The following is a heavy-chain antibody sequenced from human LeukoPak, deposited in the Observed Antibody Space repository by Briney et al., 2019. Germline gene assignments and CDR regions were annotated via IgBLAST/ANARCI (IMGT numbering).Heavy chain of an antibody. CDR3: ALLTGPHDY. J-gene: IGHJ4*02. CDR1: GGSFSGYY. CDR2: INHSGST. Sequence: PSETLSLTCAVYGGSFSGYYWSWIRQPPGKGLEWIGEINHSGSTNYNTSLKRRVTISVDTSKKHFSLELRPVTAADTAVYYCALLTGPHDYWGQGTLVTVSS. V-gene: IGHV4-34*01. D-gene: IGHD1-20*01.